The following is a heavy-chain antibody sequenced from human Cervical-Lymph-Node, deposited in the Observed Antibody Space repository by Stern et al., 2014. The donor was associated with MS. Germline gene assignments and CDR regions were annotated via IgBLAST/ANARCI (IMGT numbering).Heavy chain of an antibody. V-gene: IGHV1-3*01. Sequence: VQLVKSGAEVKKPGASVKVSCKASGYTFTSYAMHWVRQAPGQRLEWMGWINGGSGNTKNSQKFQGRVTITRDTSASTAYMELSSLRSEDTAVYYCARAYGPFDYWGQGTLVTVSS. CDR1: GYTFTSYA. CDR3: ARAYGPFDY. D-gene: IGHD4-17*01. CDR2: INGGSGNT. J-gene: IGHJ4*02.